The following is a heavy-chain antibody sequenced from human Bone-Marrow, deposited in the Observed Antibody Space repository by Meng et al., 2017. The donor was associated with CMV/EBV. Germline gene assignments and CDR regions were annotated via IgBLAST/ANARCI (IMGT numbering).Heavy chain of an antibody. CDR3: ARPLESVGSGSYWFDP. D-gene: IGHD3-10*01. CDR1: GYIFTDFY. J-gene: IGHJ5*02. Sequence: ASVKVSCKASGYIFTDFYMHWVRQAPGQGLEWMGWINPNSGGTNYAQKFQGRVTMTRDTSISTAYMELSRLRSDDTAVYYCARPLESVGSGSYWFDPWGQGTLVTVSS. V-gene: IGHV1-2*02. CDR2: INPNSGGT.